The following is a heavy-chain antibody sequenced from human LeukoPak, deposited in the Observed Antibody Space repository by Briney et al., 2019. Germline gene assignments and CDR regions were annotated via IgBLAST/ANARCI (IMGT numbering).Heavy chain of an antibody. V-gene: IGHV3-7*01. D-gene: IGHD2-15*01. J-gene: IGHJ4*02. CDR3: ARDRPYGSYDY. CDR2: TKEDGSEK. Sequence: GGSLRLSCAASGFSFSTSWMSWVRQAPGKGLEWVANTKEDGSEKHYVDSVKGRFTISRDNAKNSLYLQMYSLGAEDTAVYYCARDRPYGSYDYWGQGSLVTVSS. CDR1: GFSFSTSW.